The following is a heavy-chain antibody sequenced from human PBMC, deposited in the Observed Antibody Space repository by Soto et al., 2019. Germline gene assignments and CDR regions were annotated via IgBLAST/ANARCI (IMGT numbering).Heavy chain of an antibody. CDR1: GGTFSSYA. J-gene: IGHJ4*02. CDR2: IIPIFGTA. Sequence: QVQLVQSGAEVKKPGSSVKVSCKASGGTFSSYAISWVRQAPGQGLEWMGGIIPIFGTANYAQKFQGRVTITADDSRNKTYIELRRRRYEDTDVYYSARAVPAALGCLPDYYFDYWCQGTLVTVSS. CDR3: ARAVPAALGCLPDYYFDY. D-gene: IGHD2-2*01. V-gene: IGHV1-69*12.